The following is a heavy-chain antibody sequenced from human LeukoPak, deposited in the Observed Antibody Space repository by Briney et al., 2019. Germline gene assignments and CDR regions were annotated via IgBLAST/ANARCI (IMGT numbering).Heavy chain of an antibody. J-gene: IGHJ4*02. CDR1: GGSISSSSYY. Sequence: SETLSLTCTVSGGSISSSSYYWGWLRQPPGKGLEWIGSFYYSGSTYYNPSLKSRVTISVDTSKNQFSLKLSSVTAADTAVYYCARGEVSHPFFDYWGQGTLVTVSS. V-gene: IGHV4-39*07. CDR2: FYYSGST. D-gene: IGHD6-6*01. CDR3: ARGEVSHPFFDY.